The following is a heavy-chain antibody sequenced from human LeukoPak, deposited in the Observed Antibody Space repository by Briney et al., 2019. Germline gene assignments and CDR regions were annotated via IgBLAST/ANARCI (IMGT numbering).Heavy chain of an antibody. CDR3: ARRAGAYTHPYDY. Sequence: GGSLRLSCTVSGFTVSSNSMSWVRQAPGKGLEWVPFIYSAANTHYSDSVKGRFTISIDNSKNTLYLQMNSLRAEDTAVYYCARRAGAYTHPYDYWGQGTLVTVSS. CDR2: IYSAANT. V-gene: IGHV3-53*01. J-gene: IGHJ4*02. CDR1: GFTVSSNS. D-gene: IGHD3-16*01.